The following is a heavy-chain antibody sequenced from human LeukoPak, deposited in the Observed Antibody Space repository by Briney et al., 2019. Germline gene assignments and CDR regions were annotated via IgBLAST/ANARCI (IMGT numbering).Heavy chain of an antibody. CDR3: AKDWFPGYYYYGMDV. CDR1: GFTFSQYA. J-gene: IGHJ6*02. Sequence: GGSLRLSCAASGFTFSQYAIHWVRQAPGKGLEWVAVISYDGNHKYYADSVKGRFTISRDNSKNTLYLQMNSLRAEDTAVYYCAKDWFPGYYYYGMDVWGQGTTVTVSS. V-gene: IGHV3-30-3*01. D-gene: IGHD3-10*01. CDR2: ISYDGNHK.